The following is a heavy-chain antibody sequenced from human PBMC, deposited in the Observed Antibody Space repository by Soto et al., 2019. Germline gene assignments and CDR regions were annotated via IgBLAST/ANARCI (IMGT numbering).Heavy chain of an antibody. V-gene: IGHV1-69*01. CDR2: IIPIFGTA. Sequence: QVQLVQSGAEVKKPGSSVKVSCKASGGTFSSYAISWVRQAPGQGLEWMGGIIPIFGTANYAQKFQGRVRITADESTSTAYMELSSLRSEDTAVYYCARDPPSGSYYDGGYYYYGMDVWGQGTTVTVSS. J-gene: IGHJ6*02. D-gene: IGHD1-26*01. CDR3: ARDPPSGSYYDGGYYYYGMDV. CDR1: GGTFSSYA.